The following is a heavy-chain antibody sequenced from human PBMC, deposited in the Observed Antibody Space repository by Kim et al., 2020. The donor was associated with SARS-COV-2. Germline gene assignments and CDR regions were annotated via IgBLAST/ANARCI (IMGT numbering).Heavy chain of an antibody. D-gene: IGHD6-19*01. CDR2: VSETGANT. Sequence: GGSLRLSCAASGFTFRNYAMSWVRQAPGKGLEWVSGVSETGANTWYADPVKGRFTISRDNSKNTLYFQMNSLRAEDTAVYYCAKGAGDGTVRWLHYWGQGILVTVS. CDR1: GFTFRNYA. V-gene: IGHV3-23*01. CDR3: AKGAGDGTVRWLHY. J-gene: IGHJ4*02.